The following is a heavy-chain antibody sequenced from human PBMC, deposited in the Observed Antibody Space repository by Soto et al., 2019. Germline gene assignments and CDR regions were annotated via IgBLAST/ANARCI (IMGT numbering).Heavy chain of an antibody. V-gene: IGHV3-23*01. CDR2: ITGSGSCT. CDR3: ANPVDIVATIQFDY. J-gene: IGHJ4*02. D-gene: IGHD5-12*01. Sequence: EVQLLESGGGLVQPGGSLRLSCAASGFTFNTYTMTWVRQAPGKGLEWVSAITGSGSCTYADSVKGRFTISRDNSKNTVYLQMNSLRVEDTAVYYCANPVDIVATIQFDYWGQGTLVTVSS. CDR1: GFTFNTYT.